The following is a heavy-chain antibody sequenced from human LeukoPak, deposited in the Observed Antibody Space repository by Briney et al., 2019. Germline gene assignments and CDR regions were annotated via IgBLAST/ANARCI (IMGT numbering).Heavy chain of an antibody. J-gene: IGHJ4*02. CDR2: INPSGGST. CDR1: GYTFTSYY. Sequence: GASVKVSCRASGYTFTSYYIHWVRQAPGQGPEWMGIINPSGGSTTYAQKFQDRVTMTGDTSTSTVYMELSSLRSEDTAVYYCARDLFIATSGEGPGYWGQGTLVTVSS. D-gene: IGHD6-13*01. V-gene: IGHV1-46*01. CDR3: ARDLFIATSGEGPGY.